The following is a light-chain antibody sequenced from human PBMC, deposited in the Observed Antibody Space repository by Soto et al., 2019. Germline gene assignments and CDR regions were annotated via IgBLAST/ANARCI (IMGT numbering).Light chain of an antibody. Sequence: QSVLTQPASVSGSPGQSITISCTGTSSDVGAYDYVSWYQQNPGKAPKLIISEVSDRPSGVSKSFSGSKSGNTASLTISGLQAEDEADYICSSYTTTNTLWVFGGGTKVTVL. CDR2: EVS. V-gene: IGLV2-14*01. J-gene: IGLJ3*02. CDR1: SSDVGAYDY. CDR3: SSYTTTNTLWV.